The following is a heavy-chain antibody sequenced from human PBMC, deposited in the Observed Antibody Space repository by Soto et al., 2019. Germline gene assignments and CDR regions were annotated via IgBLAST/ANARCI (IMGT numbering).Heavy chain of an antibody. J-gene: IGHJ4*02. CDR2: INPDSGVT. Sequence: QVQLVQSGAEVKKPGASVKVSCKASGYTLTGYYLHWVRQAPGQGLEWMGWINPDSGVTNYAKKFQGRATMTRDTSINTAYMELNRMRSDDAAVYYCARQRYSYGDTRSSYYFDYWGQGTLLTVST. D-gene: IGHD5-18*01. CDR3: ARQRYSYGDTRSSYYFDY. CDR1: GYTLTGYY. V-gene: IGHV1-2*02.